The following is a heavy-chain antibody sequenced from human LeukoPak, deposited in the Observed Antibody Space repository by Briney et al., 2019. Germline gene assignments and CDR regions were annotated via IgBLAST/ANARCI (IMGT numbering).Heavy chain of an antibody. Sequence: GGSLRLSCAASGFTFSSYAMSWVRQAPGKGLEWVSGIGSGGIDTHYADSVKGRFTISRDNSKNTLYLQMNSLRAEDTAVYYCAKPHWSTWPRILPEQWGQGTLVTVSS. D-gene: IGHD1-14*01. V-gene: IGHV3-23*01. J-gene: IGHJ4*02. CDR3: AKPHWSTWPRILPEQ. CDR1: GFTFSSYA. CDR2: IGSGGIDT.